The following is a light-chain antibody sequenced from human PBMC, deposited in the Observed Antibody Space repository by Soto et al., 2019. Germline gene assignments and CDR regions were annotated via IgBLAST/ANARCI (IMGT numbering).Light chain of an antibody. CDR2: GAS. J-gene: IGKJ1*01. CDR1: QSISSSY. CDR3: QQYGSSSWT. Sequence: IVLAEAPTTGAGSAGKRATLSCRASQSISSSYLAWYQQRPGQAPRLLIYGASSRATGIPDRFSGSGSGTEFTLTISRLEPEDFAVYYCQQYGSSSWTFGQGTKVDIK. V-gene: IGKV3-20*01.